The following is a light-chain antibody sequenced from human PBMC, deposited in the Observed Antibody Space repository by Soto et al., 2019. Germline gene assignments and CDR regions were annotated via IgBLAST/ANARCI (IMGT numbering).Light chain of an antibody. CDR2: DAS. CDR1: QNIGGW. CDR3: QQYNSYWT. V-gene: IGKV1-5*01. Sequence: DIQMTQSPSTLSASVGDRVTITCRASQNIGGWLAWYQQKPGKAPKFLIFDASSLESGVPSRFSGSGSGTEFTINISSLQPNDFATYYCQQYNSYWTCGQGTKVDIK. J-gene: IGKJ1*01.